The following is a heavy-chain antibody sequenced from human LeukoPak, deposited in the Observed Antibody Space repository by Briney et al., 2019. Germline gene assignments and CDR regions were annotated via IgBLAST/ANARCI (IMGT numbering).Heavy chain of an antibody. CDR2: ISGSGGRT. CDR1: GLTFSSYA. J-gene: IGHJ4*02. Sequence: PGGSLRLSCAASGLTFSSYAMSWVRQAPGKGLEWVSAISGSGGRTYYADSVRGRFTISRDNSKNTVYVQMNSLRAEDTAIYFCVVVSYCAVDCYDYWGQGTLVTVSS. D-gene: IGHD2-21*01. V-gene: IGHV3-23*01. CDR3: VVVSYCAVDCYDY.